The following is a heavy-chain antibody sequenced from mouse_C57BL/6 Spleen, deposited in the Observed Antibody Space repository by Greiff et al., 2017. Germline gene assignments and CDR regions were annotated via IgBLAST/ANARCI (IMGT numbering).Heavy chain of an antibody. CDR3: ARHYYGSSSCSFDV. J-gene: IGHJ1*03. CDR1: GYTFTSYW. D-gene: IGHD1-1*01. Sequence: QVQLQQPGAELVMPGASVKLSCKASGYTFTSYWMHWVKQRPGQGLEWIGEIDPSDSYTNYNQKFKGKSTLTVDKSSSTAYMQLSSLTSEDSAVYYCARHYYGSSSCSFDVWGTGTTVTVSS. CDR2: IDPSDSYT. V-gene: IGHV1-69*01.